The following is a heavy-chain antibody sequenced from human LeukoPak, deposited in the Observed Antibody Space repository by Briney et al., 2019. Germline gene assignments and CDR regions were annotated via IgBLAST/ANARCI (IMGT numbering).Heavy chain of an antibody. CDR3: ARGNILTGYCFDF. CDR1: GGSISSSSYY. D-gene: IGHD3-9*01. CDR2: IYYSGST. V-gene: IGHV4-39*07. Sequence: SETLSLTCTVSGGSISSSSYYWGWIRQPPGKGLEWIGSIYYSGSTYYNPSLKSRATISTDTSKNQFSLRLSSVTAADTAVYYCARGNILTGYCFDFWGQGALVTVSS. J-gene: IGHJ4*02.